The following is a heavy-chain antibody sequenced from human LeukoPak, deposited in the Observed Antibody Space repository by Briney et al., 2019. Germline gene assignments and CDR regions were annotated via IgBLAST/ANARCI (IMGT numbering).Heavy chain of an antibody. J-gene: IGHJ4*02. V-gene: IGHV3-23*01. Sequence: PGGSLRLSCAASGFTFSSYSMNWVRQAPGKGLEWVSAISGSGGSTYYADSVKGRFTISRDNSKNTLYLQMNSLRAEDTAVYYCAKVNSPWLVLTLCFDYWGQGTLVTVSS. CDR3: AKVNSPWLVLTLCFDY. CDR1: GFTFSSYS. D-gene: IGHD6-19*01. CDR2: ISGSGGST.